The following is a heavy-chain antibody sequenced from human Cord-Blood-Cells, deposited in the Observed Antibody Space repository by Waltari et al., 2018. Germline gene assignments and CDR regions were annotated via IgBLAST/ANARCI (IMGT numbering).Heavy chain of an antibody. J-gene: IGHJ3*02. CDR1: GGSISTRGYS. Sequence: QVQLQESGPGLVKPSQPLHLPCTLSGGSISTRGYSWSWIRQPPGKGLAWTGYIYYSGSTYYNPSLKSRVTISVDTSKNQFSLKLSSVTAADTAVYYCARALIAAAAPDAFDIWGQGTMVTVSS. V-gene: IGHV4-31*03. CDR3: ARALIAAAAPDAFDI. CDR2: IYYSGST. D-gene: IGHD6-13*01.